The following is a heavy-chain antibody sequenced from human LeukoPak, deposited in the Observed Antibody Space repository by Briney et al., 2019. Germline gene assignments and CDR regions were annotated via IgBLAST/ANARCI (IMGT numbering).Heavy chain of an antibody. V-gene: IGHV3-23*01. D-gene: IGHD1-26*01. CDR3: AKDNFGIVGATDVLDY. J-gene: IGHJ4*02. Sequence: GGSLRLSCAASGFTFSSYAMSWVRQAPGKGLEWVSAISGSGTSTYYAESVRGRFTISRDSSKNALYLQMNSLRAEDTAVYYCAKDNFGIVGATDVLDYWGQGTLVTVSS. CDR1: GFTFSSYA. CDR2: ISGSGTST.